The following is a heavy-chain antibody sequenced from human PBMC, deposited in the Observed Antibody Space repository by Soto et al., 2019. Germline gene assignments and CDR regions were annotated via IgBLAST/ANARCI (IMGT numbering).Heavy chain of an antibody. CDR3: VKLRLELLYLDS. D-gene: IGHD1-7*01. CDR1: GFTFSRYG. CDR2: ISGSGDNT. Sequence: VQLSESGGGLVQPGGSLRLSCAASGFTFSRYGMSWVRQAPGKGLEWVSAISGSGDNTYYADSVKGRFTISRDSSNNTLFLQVNSVRADDTALYFCVKLRLELLYLDSWGRGALVIVSS. J-gene: IGHJ4*02. V-gene: IGHV3-23*01.